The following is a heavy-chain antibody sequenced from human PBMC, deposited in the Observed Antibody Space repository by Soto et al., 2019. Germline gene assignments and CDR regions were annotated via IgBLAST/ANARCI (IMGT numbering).Heavy chain of an antibody. CDR3: ARYCTNGVCPPRGSYYDMDV. D-gene: IGHD2-8*01. CDR1: GFAFNTFA. Sequence: EVHLLESGGGLVQPGGSLRLSCAASGFAFNTFAMSWVRQAPGMGLEWVSSISAAGGSTFYADSVKGRFTTSRDNSNNSLYLQMSALGAEDTAVYYCARYCTNGVCPPRGSYYDMDVWGKGTTVTVSS. V-gene: IGHV3-23*01. J-gene: IGHJ6*03. CDR2: ISAAGGST.